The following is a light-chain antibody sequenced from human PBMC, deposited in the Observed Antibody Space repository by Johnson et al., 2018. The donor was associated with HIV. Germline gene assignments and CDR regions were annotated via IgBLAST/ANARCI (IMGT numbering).Light chain of an antibody. CDR3: GTWDRSLSAGGL. CDR2: ENT. J-gene: IGLJ1*01. V-gene: IGLV1-51*02. CDR1: SSNIGDNY. Sequence: QSVLTQPPSVSAAPGQKVTISCSGSSSNIGDNYVSWYQQLPGTAPKLLIYENTKRPSGIPDRFSGSKSGTSATLGITGLQTGDEGDYYCGTWDRSLSAGGLFGTGTKVTCL.